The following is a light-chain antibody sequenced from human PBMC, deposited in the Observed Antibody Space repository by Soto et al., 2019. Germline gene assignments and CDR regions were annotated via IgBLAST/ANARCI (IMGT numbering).Light chain of an antibody. Sequence: EIVMTQSPATLSVSLGERATLSCRASQSVSNNLAWYQQKPGQAPRLLIYGASTRATGIPARFSGSWSGTEFTLTISSLQSEDFAVYYCQQYNDWPRTFGRGTKVDI. J-gene: IGKJ1*01. V-gene: IGKV3-15*01. CDR2: GAS. CDR3: QQYNDWPRT. CDR1: QSVSNN.